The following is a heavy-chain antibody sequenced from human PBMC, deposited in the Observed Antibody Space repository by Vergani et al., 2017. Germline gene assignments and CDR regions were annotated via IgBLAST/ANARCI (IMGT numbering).Heavy chain of an antibody. Sequence: QVQLQESGPGLVKPSETLSLTCAVSGYSISSGYYWGWIRQPPGKGLEWIGSIYHSGSTYYNPSLKSRVTISVDTSKNQFSLKLSSVTAADTAVYYCARLLGYCSSTSCYGAFDIWGQGTMVTVSS. D-gene: IGHD2-2*01. J-gene: IGHJ3*02. CDR2: IYHSGST. CDR3: ARLLGYCSSTSCYGAFDI. CDR1: GYSISSGYY. V-gene: IGHV4-38-2*01.